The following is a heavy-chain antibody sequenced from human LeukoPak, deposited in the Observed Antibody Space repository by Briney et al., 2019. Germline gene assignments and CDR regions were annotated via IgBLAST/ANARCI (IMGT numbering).Heavy chain of an antibody. Sequence: GGSLRLSCVGSGFTFRSHAMSWVRQAPEKGLEFVSGIYENGGTTYYADSVKGRFSISRDNSKNTLYLQMDSVRGEDRAVYYCAKDFRIGYSAHFDYWGQGALVTVSS. V-gene: IGHV3-23*01. CDR2: IYENGGTT. J-gene: IGHJ4*02. D-gene: IGHD2-21*01. CDR3: AKDFRIGYSAHFDY. CDR1: GFTFRSHA.